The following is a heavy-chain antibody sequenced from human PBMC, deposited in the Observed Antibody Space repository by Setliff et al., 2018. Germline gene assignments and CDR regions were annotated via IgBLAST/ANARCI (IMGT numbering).Heavy chain of an antibody. D-gene: IGHD4-4*01. J-gene: IGHJ6*03. Sequence: PAGSLRLSCAASGFTFSSYWMSWVRQAPGKGLEWVANIKQDGSEKYYVDSVKGRFTISRDSSRNTVDLQMSSLRPEDTALYYCARSTETFSGEDFYFFYYMDVWGKGTTVTVSS. V-gene: IGHV3-7*01. CDR3: ARSTETFSGEDFYFFYYMDV. CDR2: IKQDGSEK. CDR1: GFTFSSYW.